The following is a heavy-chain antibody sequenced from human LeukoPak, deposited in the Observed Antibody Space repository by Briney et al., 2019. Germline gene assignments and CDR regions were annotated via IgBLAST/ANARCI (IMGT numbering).Heavy chain of an antibody. CDR1: GYTFTSYG. D-gene: IGHD3-9*01. V-gene: IGHV1-18*01. Sequence: ASVKVSCTASGYTFTSYGISWVRQAPGQGLEWMGWISAYNGNTNYAQKLQGRVTMTTDTSTSTAYMELRSLRSDDTAVYYCARDNRYLDAFDIWGQGTMVTVSS. J-gene: IGHJ3*02. CDR2: ISAYNGNT. CDR3: ARDNRYLDAFDI.